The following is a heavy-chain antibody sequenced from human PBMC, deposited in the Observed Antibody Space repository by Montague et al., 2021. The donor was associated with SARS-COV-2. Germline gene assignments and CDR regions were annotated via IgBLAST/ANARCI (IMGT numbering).Heavy chain of an antibody. CDR2: INPDGTII. CDR3: ARGGSSGLPY. D-gene: IGHD6-6*01. Sequence: SLRLSFSASGLSVSNFWMHWVRQAPGKGLEWISHINPDGTIINYADPVKGRFSISRDSAKNTLYLQMNSLRVEDTAVYYCARGGSSGLPYWGQGTLVTVSS. CDR1: GLSVSNFW. V-gene: IGHV3-74*01. J-gene: IGHJ4*02.